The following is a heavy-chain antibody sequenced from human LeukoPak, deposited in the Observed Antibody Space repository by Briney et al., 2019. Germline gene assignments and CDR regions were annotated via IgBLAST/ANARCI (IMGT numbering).Heavy chain of an antibody. CDR1: GGTFSSYA. CDR2: IIPIFGTA. V-gene: IGHV1-69*13. CDR3: ARDRSSGWTKRFDY. D-gene: IGHD6-19*01. Sequence: SVKVSCKASGGTFSSYAISWVRQAPGQGLEWMGGIIPIFGTANYAQKFQGRVTITADESTGTAYMELSSLRSEDTAVYYCARDRSSGWTKRFDYWGQGTLVTVSS. J-gene: IGHJ4*02.